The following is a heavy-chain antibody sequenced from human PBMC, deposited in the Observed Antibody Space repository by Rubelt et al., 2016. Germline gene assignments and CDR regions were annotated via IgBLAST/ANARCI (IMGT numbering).Heavy chain of an antibody. Sequence: EVQLVESGGGLVQPGGSLRLSCAASGFTFSSYWMHWVRQAPGKGLVWVARINSAGTPTTYAASVKGRFTITRDNAKNTRVLQMNSLGAEDTAVYYWARFHGGGCWGQGTLVTVSS. D-gene: IGHD3-10*01. CDR1: GFTFSSYW. V-gene: IGHV3-74*01. CDR2: INSAGTPT. J-gene: IGHJ4*02. CDR3: ARFHGGGC.